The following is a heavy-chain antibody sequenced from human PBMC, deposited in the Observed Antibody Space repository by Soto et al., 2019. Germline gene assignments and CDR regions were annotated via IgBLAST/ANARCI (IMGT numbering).Heavy chain of an antibody. CDR3: ARVALRGNFFDY. V-gene: IGHV3-33*01. J-gene: IGHJ4*02. Sequence: GGSLRLSCAASGFNFGSNGMYWIRQAPGKGLEWVAVIWYDGSEKYYADFVKGRLIISRDNAKNSLYLQMNSLRAEDTAVYYCARVALRGNFFDYWGQGTLVTVSS. CDR1: GFNFGSNG. D-gene: IGHD2-15*01. CDR2: IWYDGSEK.